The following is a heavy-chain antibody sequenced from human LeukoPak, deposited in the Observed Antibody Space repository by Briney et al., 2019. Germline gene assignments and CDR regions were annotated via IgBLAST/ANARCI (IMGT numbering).Heavy chain of an antibody. V-gene: IGHV3-23*01. CDR2: IGGSGGRT. CDR1: GFTFSSYA. J-gene: IGHJ4*02. D-gene: IGHD6-6*01. Sequence: PGGSLRLSCAASGFTFSSYAMSWVRQAPGKGLEWVSVIGGSGGRTYYADSVKGRFTISRDNSKNTLYLQMNSLRAEDTAVYYCAKDVYSSSSYYFDYWGQGTLVTASS. CDR3: AKDVYSSSSYYFDY.